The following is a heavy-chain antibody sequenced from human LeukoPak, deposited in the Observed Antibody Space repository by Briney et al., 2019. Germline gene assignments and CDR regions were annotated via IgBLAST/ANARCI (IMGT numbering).Heavy chain of an antibody. D-gene: IGHD2-15*01. Sequence: SETLSLTCAVYGGSFSGYYWSWIRQPPGKGLEWIGEINHSGSTNYSPSLKSRVTISVDTSKNQFSLKLSSVTAADTAVYYCASTQRLEYCSGGNCTPNDWGQGTLVTVSS. CDR1: GGSFSGYY. J-gene: IGHJ4*02. CDR3: ASTQRLEYCSGGNCTPND. V-gene: IGHV4-34*01. CDR2: INHSGST.